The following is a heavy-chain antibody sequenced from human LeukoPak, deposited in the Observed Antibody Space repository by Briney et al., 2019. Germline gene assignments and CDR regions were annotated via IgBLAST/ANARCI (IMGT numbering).Heavy chain of an antibody. CDR2: TYYSGST. V-gene: IGHV4-39*07. D-gene: IGHD1-26*01. J-gene: IGHJ6*03. CDR1: GGSISSSSYY. Sequence: PSETLSLTCTVSGGSISSSSYYWGWIRQPPGKGLEWIGSTYYSGSTYYNPSLKSRVTISVDTSKNQFSLKLSSVTAADTAVYYCAREIGYLSNYYYYYYMDVWGKGTTVTVSS. CDR3: AREIGYLSNYYYYYYMDV.